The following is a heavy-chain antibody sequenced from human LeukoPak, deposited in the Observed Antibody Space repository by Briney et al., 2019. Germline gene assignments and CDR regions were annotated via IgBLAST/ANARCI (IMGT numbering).Heavy chain of an antibody. J-gene: IGHJ5*02. CDR3: ARTPLAGGTGWLDP. Sequence: ASVKVSSKASGYTFTSYYMHWVRQAPGQGLEWMGIINPSGGSTNYAQKFQGRVTMTRDTSTRTVYMELSSLRSEDTAVYYCARTPLAGGTGWLDPWGQGTLVTVSS. CDR2: INPSGGST. V-gene: IGHV1-46*03. D-gene: IGHD1-26*01. CDR1: GYTFTSYY.